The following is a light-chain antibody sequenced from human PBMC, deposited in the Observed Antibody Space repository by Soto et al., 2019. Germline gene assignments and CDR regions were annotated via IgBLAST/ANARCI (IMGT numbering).Light chain of an antibody. V-gene: IGLV2-11*01. CDR1: NSDVGAYNY. CDR2: DVM. J-gene: IGLJ3*02. Sequence: QSALTQPRSVSGSPGQSVTVSCTGTNSDVGAYNYVSWYQQHPGKAPKLIIYDVMARPTGVPDRFSGSKSGNTASLTISGLQVEDEADYYCGSHAGRSPWVFGGGTKLTVL. CDR3: GSHAGRSPWV.